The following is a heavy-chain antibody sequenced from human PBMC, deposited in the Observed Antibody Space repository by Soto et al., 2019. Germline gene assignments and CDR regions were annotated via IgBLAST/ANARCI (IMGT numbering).Heavy chain of an antibody. J-gene: IGHJ4*02. CDR3: ARTAYCSSTSCYLLDY. D-gene: IGHD2-2*01. CDR1: GGSISSYY. CDR2: IYYSGST. Sequence: SETLSLTCTVSGGSISSYYWSWIRQPPGKGLEWIGYIYYSGSTNYNPSLKSRVTISVDTSKNQFSLKLSSVTAADTAVYYCARTAYCSSTSCYLLDYWGREPWSPSPQ. V-gene: IGHV4-59*01.